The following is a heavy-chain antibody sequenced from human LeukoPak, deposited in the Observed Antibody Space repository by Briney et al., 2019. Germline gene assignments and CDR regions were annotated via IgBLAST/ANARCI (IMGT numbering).Heavy chain of an antibody. Sequence: TGGSLRLSCAASGFTVSSNYMSWVRQAPGKGLEWVSVIYSGGSTYYADSVKGRFTISRDNSKNTLYLQMNSLRAEDTAVYYCAKDLGELKPDTHWGQGTLVTVSS. D-gene: IGHD3-16*01. V-gene: IGHV3-53*01. CDR2: IYSGGST. CDR3: AKDLGELKPDTH. J-gene: IGHJ4*02. CDR1: GFTVSSNY.